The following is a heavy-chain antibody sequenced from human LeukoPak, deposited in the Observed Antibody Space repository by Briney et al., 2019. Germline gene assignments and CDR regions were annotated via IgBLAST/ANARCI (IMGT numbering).Heavy chain of an antibody. D-gene: IGHD5-12*01. Sequence: SETLSLTCAVYGGSCSGYYWSWIRQPPGKGLEWIGEINHSGSTNYNPSLKSRATISVGTSKNQLSLTLSSVTAADTAVYYCARGYRAFDYWGQGTLVTVSS. CDR3: ARGYRAFDY. J-gene: IGHJ4*02. V-gene: IGHV4-34*01. CDR1: GGSCSGYY. CDR2: INHSGST.